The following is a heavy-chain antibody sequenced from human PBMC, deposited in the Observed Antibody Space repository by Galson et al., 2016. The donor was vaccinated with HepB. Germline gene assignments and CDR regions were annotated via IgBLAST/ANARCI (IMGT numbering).Heavy chain of an antibody. V-gene: IGHV1-18*01. CDR2: ISGYNANT. J-gene: IGHJ4*02. CDR1: AYTFTKYG. Sequence: SVKVSCKASAYTFTKYGISWVRQAPGQGLEWMGWISGYNANTNYAQKFQGRDTMTIDTSTRTAYMELRSLRSDDTDVYYCARDSIYGDYVPNDFDYWGQGPLITVSS. D-gene: IGHD4-17*01. CDR3: ARDSIYGDYVPNDFDY.